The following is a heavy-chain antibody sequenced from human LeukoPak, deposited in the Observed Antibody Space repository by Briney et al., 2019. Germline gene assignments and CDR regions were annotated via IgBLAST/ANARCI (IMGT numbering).Heavy chain of an antibody. V-gene: IGHV1-2*02. CDR3: ARTTSMTASGYDY. D-gene: IGHD2-21*02. J-gene: IGHJ4*02. CDR2: INPNSGGT. CDR1: GYTFTGYY. Sequence: APVKVSCKASGYTFTGYYMHWVRQAPGQGLEWMGWINPNSGGTNYAQKFQGRVTMTRDTSISTAYMELSRLRSDDTAVYYCARTTSMTASGYDYWGQGTLVSVSS.